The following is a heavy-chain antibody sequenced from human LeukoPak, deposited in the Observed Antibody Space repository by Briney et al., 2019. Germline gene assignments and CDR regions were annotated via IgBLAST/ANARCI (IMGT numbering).Heavy chain of an antibody. CDR2: ISNSATRT. Sequence: SGGSLRLSCAASGFTFSSYGMSWVRQAPGKGLEWVSTISNSATRTYYADSVKGRFTISRDNSRDTLYVLMNSLRAEDTAVYYCATTTAEFHYWGQGTLVTVSS. D-gene: IGHD4-17*01. V-gene: IGHV3-23*01. CDR3: ATTTAEFHY. J-gene: IGHJ1*01. CDR1: GFTFSSYG.